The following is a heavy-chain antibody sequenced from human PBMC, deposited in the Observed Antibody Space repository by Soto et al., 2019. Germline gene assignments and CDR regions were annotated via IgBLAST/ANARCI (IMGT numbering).Heavy chain of an antibody. V-gene: IGHV4-39*01. CDR1: GGSISSSSYY. D-gene: IGHD1-26*01. CDR2: IYYSGST. CDR3: ARRWELLNWFDP. Sequence: ASETLSVTCTVSGGSISSSSYYWGWIRQPPGKGLEWIGSIYYSGSTYYNPSLKSRVTISVDTSKNQFSLKLSSVTAADTAVYYCARRWELLNWFDPWGQGTLVTVSS. J-gene: IGHJ5*02.